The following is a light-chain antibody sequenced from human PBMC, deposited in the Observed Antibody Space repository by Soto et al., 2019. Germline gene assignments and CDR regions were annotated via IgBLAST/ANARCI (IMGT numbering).Light chain of an antibody. Sequence: DIQMTQSPSTLSASVGDRVTITCRASQSIGTWLAWYQQKLGKAPKLLIYKASSLESGVPARFSGSGSGTEFTLTISSLQPDDFATYYCQQYNSYSGMFGQGTKVDIK. CDR3: QQYNSYSGM. CDR1: QSIGTW. J-gene: IGKJ1*01. CDR2: KAS. V-gene: IGKV1-5*03.